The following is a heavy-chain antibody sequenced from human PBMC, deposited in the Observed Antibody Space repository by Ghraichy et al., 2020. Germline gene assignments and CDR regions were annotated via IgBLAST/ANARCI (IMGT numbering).Heavy chain of an antibody. CDR1: GFTVSSNY. Sequence: GGSLRLSCAVSGFTVSSNYMSWVRQAPGKGLEWVSLMYSGGSSHYAESVKGRFTISRDHSKNNLYLQMNSLRTEDTAVYYCASQPGLEWLLTRRDYWGQGALVTVSS. V-gene: IGHV3-66*04. J-gene: IGHJ4*02. CDR2: MYSGGSS. CDR3: ASQPGLEWLLTRRDY. D-gene: IGHD3-3*01.